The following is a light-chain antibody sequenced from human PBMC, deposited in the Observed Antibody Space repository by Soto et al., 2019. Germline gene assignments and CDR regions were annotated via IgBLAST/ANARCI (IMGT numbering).Light chain of an antibody. CDR3: QQTTTFPLT. CDR2: RAS. J-gene: IGKJ4*01. Sequence: DIQMTQSPSSVSASVGDRVTITCRASQGITSWLAWYQQKPGKARKLLIYRASNFQSGVPSRFSGSGSETDVILTISGVQPADFATYYCQQTTTFPLTFGGGTKVEIK. V-gene: IGKV1-12*01. CDR1: QGITSW.